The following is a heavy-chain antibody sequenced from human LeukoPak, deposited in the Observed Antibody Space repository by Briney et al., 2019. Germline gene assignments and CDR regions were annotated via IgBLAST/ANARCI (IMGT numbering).Heavy chain of an antibody. Sequence: GASVKVSCKVFGYTFTELSMHWVRQAPGKGLEWMGSFDPEDGETTYAQKVQGRVTMTEDTSTDTGYLELTNLRSEDTATYYCAMPRSWYYFDYWGQGTLVTVSS. D-gene: IGHD3-10*01. J-gene: IGHJ4*02. CDR3: AMPRSWYYFDY. V-gene: IGHV1-24*01. CDR2: FDPEDGET. CDR1: GYTFTELS.